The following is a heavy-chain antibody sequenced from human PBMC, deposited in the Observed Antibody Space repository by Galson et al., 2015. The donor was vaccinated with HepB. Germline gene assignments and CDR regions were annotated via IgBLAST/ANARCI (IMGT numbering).Heavy chain of an antibody. CDR3: VRDDALWSWYFDS. J-gene: IGHJ4*02. D-gene: IGHD3-10*01. CDR1: GFTFGAYE. CDR2: ISSNGYMI. V-gene: IGHV3-48*03. Sequence: SLRLSCAASGFTFGAYEMNWVRQAPGKGLEWISYISSNGYMIYYAESVKGRFTVSRDNARDSLYLQMYSLRVEDTAVYYCVRDDALWSWYFDSWGQGILVTVSS.